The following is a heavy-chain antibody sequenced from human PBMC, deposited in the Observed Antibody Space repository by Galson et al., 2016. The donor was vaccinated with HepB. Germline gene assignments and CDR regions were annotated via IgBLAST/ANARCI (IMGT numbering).Heavy chain of an antibody. J-gene: IGHJ4*03. D-gene: IGHD4-17*01. CDR2: INPNIGDT. CDR3: ARAPPHSRLHGDDYFDF. Sequence: SVKVSCKASGYIFIGYYIHWVRQAPGQGLEWMGWINPNIGDTRSAQKFQGRVTMTRDTSIATAYMEITTLTSDDTAVYFCARAPPHSRLHGDDYFDFWGRGTLVTVSS. V-gene: IGHV1-2*02. CDR1: GYIFIGYY.